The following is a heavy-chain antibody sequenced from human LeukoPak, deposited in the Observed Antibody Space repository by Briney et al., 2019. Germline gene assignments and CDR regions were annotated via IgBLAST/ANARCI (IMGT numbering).Heavy chain of an antibody. CDR2: IYHSGST. V-gene: IGHV4-30-2*01. CDR3: ARGLRGSYYPNRFDP. CDR1: GVSISSGGYS. J-gene: IGHJ5*02. D-gene: IGHD3-10*01. Sequence: SQTLSLTCAVSGVSISSGGYSWSWIRQPPGKGLEWIVYIYHSGSTYYNPSLKSRVTISVDRSKNQFSLKLSSVTAADTAVYYCARGLRGSYYPNRFDPWGQGTLVTVSS.